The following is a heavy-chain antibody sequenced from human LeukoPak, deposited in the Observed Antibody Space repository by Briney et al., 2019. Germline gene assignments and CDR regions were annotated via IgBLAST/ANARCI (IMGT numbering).Heavy chain of an antibody. CDR1: GFTFSSYW. CDR3: ARDVGSGSTFDY. V-gene: IGHV3-7*01. J-gene: IGHJ4*02. CDR2: IKQDGSEK. Sequence: PGGSLRLSCAASGFTFSSYWVSWVRQAPGKGLEWVANIKQDGSEKYYVGSVKGRFTISRVNAKNSLYLQMNSLRPEDTAVYYCARDVGSGSTFDYWGQGTLVTVSS. D-gene: IGHD3-10*01.